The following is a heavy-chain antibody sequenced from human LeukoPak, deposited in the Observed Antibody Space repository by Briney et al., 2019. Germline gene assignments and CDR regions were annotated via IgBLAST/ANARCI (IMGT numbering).Heavy chain of an antibody. CDR2: INPNSGGT. V-gene: IGHV1-2*04. CDR1: GYTFTGYY. D-gene: IGHD2-2*01. J-gene: IGHJ4*02. CDR3: ARDYCSSTSCYLDY. Sequence: ASMKVSCKASGYTFTGYYMHWVRQAPGQGLEWMGWINPNSGGTNYAQKFQGWVTMTRDTSISTAYMELSRLRSDDTAVYYCARDYCSSTSCYLDYWGQGTLVTVSS.